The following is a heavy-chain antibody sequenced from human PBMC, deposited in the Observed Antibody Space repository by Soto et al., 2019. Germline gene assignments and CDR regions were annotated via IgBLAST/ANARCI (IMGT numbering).Heavy chain of an antibody. Sequence: EVQLVESGGDLVQPGGSLRLSCVGSGFTFSAYWMTWVRQAPGKGLEWVAVIKQDGSEKYYVDSVKGRCTISRDNAKNSLYLQMNSLRAEDRAVYFCAVGGGCVFDSWVQGTLDSFSS. J-gene: IGHJ4*02. D-gene: IGHD6-25*01. CDR2: IKQDGSEK. CDR3: AVGGGCVFDS. V-gene: IGHV3-7*01. CDR1: GFTFSAYW.